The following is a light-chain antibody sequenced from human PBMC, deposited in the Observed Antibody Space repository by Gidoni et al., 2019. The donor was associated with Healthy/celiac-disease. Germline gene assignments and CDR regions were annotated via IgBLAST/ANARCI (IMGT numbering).Light chain of an antibody. Sequence: VVMTQSPLSLPVNLGQQASIFSRSSQSQSPRRLIYKVSNRDSGVPDRFSGSGSGTDFTLKISRVEAEDVGVYYCMQGTHWSYTFGQGTKLEIK. CDR2: KVS. V-gene: IGKV2-30*01. J-gene: IGKJ2*01. CDR3: MQGTHWSYT. CDR1: QS.